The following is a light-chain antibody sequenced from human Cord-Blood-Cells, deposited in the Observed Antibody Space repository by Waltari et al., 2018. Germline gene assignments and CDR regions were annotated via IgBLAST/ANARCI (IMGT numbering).Light chain of an antibody. J-gene: IGKJ5*01. CDR2: GAS. V-gene: IGKV3-20*01. Sequence: EIVLTQPPGTLSLSPGERATPPCRASQSVSSSYLAWYQQKPGQAPRLLIYGASSRATGLPDRFSGSGSGTDFTLTISRLEPEDFAVYYCQQYGSSLITFGQGTRLEIK. CDR3: QQYGSSLIT. CDR1: QSVSSSY.